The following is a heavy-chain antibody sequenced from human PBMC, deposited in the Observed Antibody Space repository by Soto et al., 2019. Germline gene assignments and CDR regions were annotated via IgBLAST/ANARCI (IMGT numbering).Heavy chain of an antibody. Sequence: GSLRLSCAASGFIFDTFWMNWVRQAPGKGLEWVASIKQDGSETYYVDSVKGRFTISRDNAKNSLYLLMSSLRADDTAIYHCARDRENYYFDYWGQGTLVTVSS. CDR1: GFIFDTFW. CDR3: ARDRENYYFDY. V-gene: IGHV3-7*05. D-gene: IGHD1-26*01. J-gene: IGHJ4*02. CDR2: IKQDGSET.